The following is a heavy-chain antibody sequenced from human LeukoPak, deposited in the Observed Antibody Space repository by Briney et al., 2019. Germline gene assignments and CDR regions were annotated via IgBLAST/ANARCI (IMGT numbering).Heavy chain of an antibody. D-gene: IGHD3-10*01. Sequence: GGSLRLSCAASGFTFSSYSMNWVRQAPGKGVEWVSYISSSSSTIYYADSVKGRFTISRDNAKNSLYLQMNSLRDEDTAVYYCARDAITMDHYGMDVWGQGTTVTVSS. CDR3: ARDAITMDHYGMDV. CDR2: ISSSSSTI. V-gene: IGHV3-48*02. J-gene: IGHJ6*02. CDR1: GFTFSSYS.